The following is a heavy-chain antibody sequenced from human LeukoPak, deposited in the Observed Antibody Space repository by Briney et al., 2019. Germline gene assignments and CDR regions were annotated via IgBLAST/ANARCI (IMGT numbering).Heavy chain of an antibody. J-gene: IGHJ6*04. Sequence: SETLSLTCTVSGGSISTYYWSWIRQSPGKGLEWIGYVYYSGSTNYNPSLKSRVTMSVDTSSNQFSLKLSSVTVADTAVYYCARGSYGSGSYNYYGMDVWGKGTTVTVSS. CDR1: GGSISTYY. CDR3: ARGSYGSGSYNYYGMDV. D-gene: IGHD3-10*01. CDR2: VYYSGST. V-gene: IGHV4-59*01.